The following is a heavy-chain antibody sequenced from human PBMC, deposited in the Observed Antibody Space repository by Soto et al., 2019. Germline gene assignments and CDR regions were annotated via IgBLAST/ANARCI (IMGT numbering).Heavy chain of an antibody. D-gene: IGHD1-26*01. CDR3: ARREIQGPIDY. V-gene: IGHV4-28*01. J-gene: IGHJ4*02. Sequence: ASETLSLTCAVSAYSISSSNWWGWIRQPPGKGLEWIGYIYYSGTTYYNPSLKSRVTMSVDTSKNQFSLKLTSVTAVDTAVYYCARREIQGPIDYWGRGTLVTVS. CDR2: IYYSGTT. CDR1: AYSISSSNW.